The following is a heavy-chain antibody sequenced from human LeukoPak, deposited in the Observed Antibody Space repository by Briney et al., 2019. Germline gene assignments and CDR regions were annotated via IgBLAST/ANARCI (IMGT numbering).Heavy chain of an antibody. D-gene: IGHD6-13*01. CDR2: IKKDGSGK. CDR3: ARDRRIAAAGTGDY. CDR1: GFTFSSYW. Sequence: GGSLRLSCAASGFTFSSYWMSWVRQAPGKGLEWVANIKKDGSGKYYVDSVKGRFTISRDNAKNSLYLQMNSLRAEDTAVYYCARDRRIAAAGTGDYWGQGTLVTVSS. V-gene: IGHV3-7*01. J-gene: IGHJ4*02.